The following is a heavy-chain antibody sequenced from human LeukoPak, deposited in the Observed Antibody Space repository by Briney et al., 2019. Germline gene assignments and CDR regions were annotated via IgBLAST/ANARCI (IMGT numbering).Heavy chain of an antibody. CDR1: GGSISSYY. CDR3: ARVRFLEWPDYYYMDV. V-gene: IGHV4-59*08. Sequence: SETLSLTCTVSGGSISSYYWSWIRQPPGKGLEWTGYIYYSGSTNYNPSLTSRVTISVDTSKNQFSLKLSSVTAADTAVYYCARVRFLEWPDYYYMDVWGKGTTVTVSS. D-gene: IGHD3-3*01. J-gene: IGHJ6*03. CDR2: IYYSGST.